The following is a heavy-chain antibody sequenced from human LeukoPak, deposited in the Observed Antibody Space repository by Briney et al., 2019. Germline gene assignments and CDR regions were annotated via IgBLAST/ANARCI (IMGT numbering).Heavy chain of an antibody. CDR1: GFTFSTSG. D-gene: IGHD6-19*01. Sequence: TGGSLRLSCAASGFTFSTSGMHWVRQAPGKGLEWVAVIWFDGSNKHYADSVKGRFTISRDNSKNTLYLQMNSLRAEDTAVYYCARDRRGWYFDYWGQGTLVTVSS. CDR2: IWFDGSNK. V-gene: IGHV3-33*01. CDR3: ARDRRGWYFDY. J-gene: IGHJ4*02.